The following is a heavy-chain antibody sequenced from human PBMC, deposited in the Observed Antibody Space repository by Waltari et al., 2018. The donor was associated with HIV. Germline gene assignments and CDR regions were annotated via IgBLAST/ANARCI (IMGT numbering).Heavy chain of an antibody. CDR1: GFTFRTYW. D-gene: IGHD6-19*01. CDR2: IKQDGSER. V-gene: IGHV3-7*01. J-gene: IGHJ4*02. CDR3: ARSSGHDY. Sequence: EVQLVESGGGLVRPGGSLRLSCAASGFTFRTYWMNWVRQAPGKGMEWVAKIKQDGSERHYVDSVKGRFTSSRDNAKNSLYLQRNSLRAEDTAVYYCARSSGHDYWGQGTLVTVSS.